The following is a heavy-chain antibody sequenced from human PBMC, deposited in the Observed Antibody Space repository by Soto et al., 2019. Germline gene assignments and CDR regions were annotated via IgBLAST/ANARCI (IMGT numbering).Heavy chain of an antibody. D-gene: IGHD3-3*01. J-gene: IGHJ6*02. CDR1: GFTFSSYS. CDR2: ISSSSSYI. V-gene: IGHV3-21*01. CDR3: ASSSYYDFWSGYLRSPYYYYGMDV. Sequence: PGGSLRLSCAASGFTFSSYSMNWVRQAPGKGLEWVSSISSSSSYIYYADSVKGRFTISRDNAKNSLYLQMNSLRAEDTAVYYCASSSYYDFWSGYLRSPYYYYGMDVWGQGTTVTVSS.